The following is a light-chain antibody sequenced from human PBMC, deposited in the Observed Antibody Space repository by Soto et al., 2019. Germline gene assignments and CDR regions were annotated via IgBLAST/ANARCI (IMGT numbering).Light chain of an antibody. J-gene: IGKJ1*01. CDR3: QQRSNWPRT. Sequence: EIVLTQSPATLSLSPGERATLSCRASQSVSSYLAWYQQKPGQAPRLLIYDASNRATGIPARFNGSGSGTDFTLTISSLEPEDFAVYYCQQRSNWPRTFGQGTK. CDR1: QSVSSY. CDR2: DAS. V-gene: IGKV3-11*01.